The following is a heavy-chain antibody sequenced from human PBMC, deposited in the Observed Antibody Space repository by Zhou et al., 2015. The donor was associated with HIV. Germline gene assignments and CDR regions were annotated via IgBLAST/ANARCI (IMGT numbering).Heavy chain of an antibody. V-gene: IGHV3-30*18. CDR3: VKRGPYDSPS. Sequence: QVQLVESGGGVVQPGRSLRLSCAASGFKFSGYGMNWVRQAPGKGLEWVALISYDGNNKYYADSVKGRFTISRDNSKNTLYLQMNSLRAEDTAVYYCVKRGPYDSPSWGQGTLVTVSS. D-gene: IGHD3-22*01. CDR1: GFKFSGYG. J-gene: IGHJ5*02. CDR2: ISYDGNNK.